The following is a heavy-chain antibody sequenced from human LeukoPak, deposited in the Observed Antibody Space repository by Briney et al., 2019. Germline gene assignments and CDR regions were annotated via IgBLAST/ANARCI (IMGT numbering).Heavy chain of an antibody. D-gene: IGHD6-19*01. CDR2: INPNSGGT. J-gene: IGHJ4*02. V-gene: IGHV1-2*02. CDR1: GYTFTGYY. CDR3: ARNLGGGWVFDY. Sequence: GASVKVSCKASGYTFTGYYIHWVRQAPGQGLEWMGWINPNSGGTNYAQKFQGRVTMTRDTSISTAYMELNRLTSDDTAVYFCARNLGGGWVFDYLGQGTLVTVSS.